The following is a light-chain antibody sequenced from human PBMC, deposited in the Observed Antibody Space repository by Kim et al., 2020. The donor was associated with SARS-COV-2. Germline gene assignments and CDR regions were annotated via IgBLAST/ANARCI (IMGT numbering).Light chain of an antibody. Sequence: KPVTISGTRSSGSIASNYVQWYQQRPGSAPTTVIYEDNQRPSGVPDRFSGSIDSSSNSASLTISGLKTEDEADYYCQSYDSSNVVFGGGTQLTVL. CDR2: EDN. CDR3: QSYDSSNVV. CDR1: SGSIASNY. V-gene: IGLV6-57*03. J-gene: IGLJ2*01.